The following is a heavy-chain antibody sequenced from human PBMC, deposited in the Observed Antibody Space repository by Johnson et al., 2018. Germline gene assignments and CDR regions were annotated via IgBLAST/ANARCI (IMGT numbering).Heavy chain of an antibody. V-gene: IGHV5-51*03. J-gene: IGHJ6*04. CDR3: ARLGSLVTPSSCVMDV. CDR1: GYSFSSYW. CDR2: FYAADSDA. D-gene: IGHD2-21*02. Sequence: VQLVQSGAEVKKPGESLKISCKGSGYSFSSYWIGWVRQMPGKGLEWMGMFYAADSDARYSPSVQGQVTRSVDKSIRSAYLQWSSLKASATAMYYCARLGSLVTPSSCVMDVWGNRTTGTVSS.